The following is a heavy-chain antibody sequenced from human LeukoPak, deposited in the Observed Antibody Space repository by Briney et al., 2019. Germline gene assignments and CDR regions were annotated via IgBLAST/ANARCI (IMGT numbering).Heavy chain of an antibody. D-gene: IGHD3-22*01. V-gene: IGHV4-39*07. J-gene: IGHJ4*02. Sequence: KPSETLSLTCTVSGGSISSSNYYWGWIRQPPGKGLEWIGSIYYSGSTYYNPSLKSRVTISVDTSKNQFSLKLSSVTAADTAVYYCARVTGYMIEDYFDYWGQGTLVTVSS. CDR2: IYYSGST. CDR1: GGSISSSNYY. CDR3: ARVTGYMIEDYFDY.